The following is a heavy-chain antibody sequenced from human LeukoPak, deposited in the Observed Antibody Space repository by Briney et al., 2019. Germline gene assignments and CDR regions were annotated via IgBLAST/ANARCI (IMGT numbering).Heavy chain of an antibody. CDR2: IYPGDSDT. CDR1: GYSFTSYW. J-gene: IGHJ4*02. CDR3: ARHYSQLWFGELLPCFDY. D-gene: IGHD3-10*01. V-gene: IGHV5-51*01. Sequence: GESLKISCKGSGYSFTSYWIGWVRQMPGKGLEWMGIIYPGDSDTRYSPPFQGQVTISADKSISTAYLQWSSLKASDTAMYYCARHYSQLWFGELLPCFDYWGQGTLVTVSS.